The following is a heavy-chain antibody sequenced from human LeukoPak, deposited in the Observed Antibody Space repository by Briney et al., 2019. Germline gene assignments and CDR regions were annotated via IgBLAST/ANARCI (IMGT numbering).Heavy chain of an antibody. D-gene: IGHD3-3*01. CDR2: INSDGSST. CDR1: GFTFSSYW. V-gene: IGHV3-74*01. CDR3: ARGSNDYFGVVIYYFDY. Sequence: GGSLRLSCAASGFTFSSYWMHWVRQVPGKGLVWVSRINSDGSSTSYADSVKGRFTISRDNAKNTLYLLMNSLRAEDTAVYYCARGSNDYFGVVIYYFDYWGQGALVTVSS. J-gene: IGHJ4*02.